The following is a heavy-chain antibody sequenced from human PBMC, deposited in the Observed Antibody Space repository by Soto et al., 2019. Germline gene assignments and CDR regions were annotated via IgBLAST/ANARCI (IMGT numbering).Heavy chain of an antibody. Sequence: EVQLLESGGGLVQPGGSLRLSCAASGFTFDTYAMNWVRQAPGKGLAWVSAIGTDSNTYYADSVKGRFTISRDNSRTTLYLQMNSLRAEDTALYYCVRKNPGTRPFDSWGQGTLVTVSS. V-gene: IGHV3-23*01. CDR1: GFTFDTYA. CDR2: IGTDSNT. CDR3: VRKNPGTRPFDS. J-gene: IGHJ4*01.